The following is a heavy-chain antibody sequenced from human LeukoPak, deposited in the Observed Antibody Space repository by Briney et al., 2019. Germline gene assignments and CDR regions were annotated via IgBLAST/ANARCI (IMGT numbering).Heavy chain of an antibody. J-gene: IGHJ6*02. V-gene: IGHV1-18*01. D-gene: IGHD6-13*01. CDR1: GYSFTSYA. Sequence: ASMKVACKASGYSFTSYAINWVRQAPGQGLEWMGWISAYNGNTDFAQKFEGRVTMTIDTSTKTAYVELRSLTYDDTAVYYCARDPLRSTWSTYYNALDVWGQGTTVTVSS. CDR2: ISAYNGNT. CDR3: ARDPLRSTWSTYYNALDV.